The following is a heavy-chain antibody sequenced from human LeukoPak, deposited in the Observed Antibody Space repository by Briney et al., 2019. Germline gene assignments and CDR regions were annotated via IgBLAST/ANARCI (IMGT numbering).Heavy chain of an antibody. CDR3: ARVGPLYGMDV. CDR1: GVSITSYY. D-gene: IGHD3-16*01. J-gene: IGHJ6*02. CDR2: IYYSGST. V-gene: IGHV4-59*01. Sequence: SETLSLTCTVSGVSITSYYRSWIRQPPGKGLEWIGYIYYSGSTNYNPSLKSRVTTSVHTSKNQFSLNLSSVTAADTAVYYCARVGPLYGMDVWGPGTTVTVSS.